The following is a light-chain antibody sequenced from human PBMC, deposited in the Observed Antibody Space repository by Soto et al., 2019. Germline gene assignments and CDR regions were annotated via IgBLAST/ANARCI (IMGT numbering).Light chain of an antibody. J-gene: IGKJ1*01. CDR2: AAS. V-gene: IGKV1-39*01. Sequence: IQMTQSPSTLSASVGDRVTIACRASQSISSYLSWYQQTQGKAPKLLIFAASSVHSGVPSRFSGSGSGTDFTLTLSSLQPEDFETYFCQQSYSVPWTFGRGTKVDIK. CDR1: QSISSY. CDR3: QQSYSVPWT.